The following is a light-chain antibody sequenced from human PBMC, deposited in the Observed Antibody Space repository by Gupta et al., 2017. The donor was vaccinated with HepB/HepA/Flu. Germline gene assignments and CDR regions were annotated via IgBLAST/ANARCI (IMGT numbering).Light chain of an antibody. J-gene: IGKJ2*04. Sequence: DIVMTQSPDSLAVSLGERATINCKSSQSVLHSSNHNNYLAWYQQRPGQPPKLLLYWASTRESGVPDRFSGSGSGTDFTLTISSLQAEDVAVYYCQQDDSSPCSFGQGTKLEIK. CDR2: WAS. V-gene: IGKV4-1*01. CDR3: QQDDSSPCS. CDR1: QSVLHSSNHNNY.